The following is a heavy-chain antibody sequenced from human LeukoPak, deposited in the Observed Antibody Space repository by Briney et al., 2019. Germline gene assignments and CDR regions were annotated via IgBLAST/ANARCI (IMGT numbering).Heavy chain of an antibody. D-gene: IGHD3-22*01. J-gene: IGHJ4*02. V-gene: IGHV4-4*02. CDR1: GGSISGTNW. CDR3: ARRDDISGYGIFDC. Sequence: WETLSLTCAVAGGSISGTNWWWGGRAPRGKGEEGGGEIYHSGRTNYNQSLKGRVTISIDKSKNQFSLKLTSVTPADTAVYYCARRDDISGYGIFDCWGQGTLVTVSS. CDR2: IYHSGRT.